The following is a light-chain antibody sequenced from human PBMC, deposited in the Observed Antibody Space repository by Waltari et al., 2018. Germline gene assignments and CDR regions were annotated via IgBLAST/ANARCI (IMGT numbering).Light chain of an antibody. J-gene: IGKJ4*01. Sequence: DIQMTQSPSPLSASVGDIVTITCKASQDISNYLNWYQQKPGKAPKLLIYDASNLETGVPSRFSGSGSGTDFTFTISSLQPEDIATYYCQQFDNLPLTFGGGTKVEIK. CDR1: QDISNY. CDR3: QQFDNLPLT. CDR2: DAS. V-gene: IGKV1-33*01.